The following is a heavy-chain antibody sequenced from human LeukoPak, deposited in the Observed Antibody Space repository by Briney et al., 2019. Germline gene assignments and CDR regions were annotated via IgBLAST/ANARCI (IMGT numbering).Heavy chain of an antibody. CDR1: GFTFSSYA. J-gene: IGHJ4*02. V-gene: IGHV3-23*01. CDR3: AKGDYSYGFILTHTADATFDY. CDR2: ISGSGGST. Sequence: PGGSLRLSCAASGFTFSSYAMSWVRQAPGKGLEWVSAISGSGGSTYYADSVKGRFTISRDNSKNTLYLQMNSLRAEDTAVYYCAKGDYSYGFILTHTADATFDYWGQGTLVTVSS. D-gene: IGHD5-18*01.